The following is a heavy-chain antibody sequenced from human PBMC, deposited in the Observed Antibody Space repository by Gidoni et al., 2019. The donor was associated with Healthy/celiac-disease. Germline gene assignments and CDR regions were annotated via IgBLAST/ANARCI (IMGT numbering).Heavy chain of an antibody. Sequence: QGQLVESGGGVVQPGWPLRLSSSASGATFSSSGVHWVRQAPGKGLGWVAVTWYDGSNEYYADSVKGRFTISRDNSKHTLYLQMNRLRAEDTAVYYCARDRRGYCSGGSCYSLYFQHWGQGTLVTVSS. CDR3: ARDRRGYCSGGSCYSLYFQH. CDR1: GATFSSSG. V-gene: IGHV3-33*01. D-gene: IGHD2-15*01. J-gene: IGHJ1*01. CDR2: TWYDGSNE.